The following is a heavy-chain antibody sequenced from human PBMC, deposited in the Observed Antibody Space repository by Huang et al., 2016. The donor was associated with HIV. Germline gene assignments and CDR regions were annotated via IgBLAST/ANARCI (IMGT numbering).Heavy chain of an antibody. Sequence: EVQLVESGGGLVQPGGSLRLSCAASGFSISSYWMHWVRQAPGKGLGWGSRINSDGSSTSYADSVKGRFTISRDNANNTLYLQMNSLRAEDTAVYYCARDPRIQSWLNFFDYWGQGTLVSVSS. V-gene: IGHV3-74*01. CDR1: GFSISSYW. D-gene: IGHD3-22*01. CDR3: ARDPRIQSWLNFFDY. CDR2: INSDGSST. J-gene: IGHJ4*02.